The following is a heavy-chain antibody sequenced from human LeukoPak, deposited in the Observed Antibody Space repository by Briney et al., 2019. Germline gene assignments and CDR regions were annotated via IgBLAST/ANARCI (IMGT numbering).Heavy chain of an antibody. V-gene: IGHV3-11*01. D-gene: IGHD3-9*01. CDR3: VRDDGHHWFYF. Sequence: GGSLRLSCGASGFIFSDYYMSWIRQAPGKGLEWISYISSSGTPKYYADSVKGRFTISRDNAKKSLFLQMNSLRDEDTAVYYCVRDDGHHWFYFWGQGTLVTVSS. CDR1: GFIFSDYY. J-gene: IGHJ4*02. CDR2: ISSSGTPK.